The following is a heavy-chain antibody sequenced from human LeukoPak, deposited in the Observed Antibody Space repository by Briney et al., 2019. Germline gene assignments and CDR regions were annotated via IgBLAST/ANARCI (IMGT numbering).Heavy chain of an antibody. V-gene: IGHV3-74*01. Sequence: QAGGSLRLSCAASGFTFSSYWIHWVRHVPGKGLVWVPRIKDGGTTTDYADSVKGRFTISRDDAKNTLYLQMNSLRAEDTAVYYCTTIRPGYWGQGTLVTVSP. CDR1: GFTFSSYW. D-gene: IGHD5-12*01. CDR2: IKDGGTTT. J-gene: IGHJ4*02. CDR3: TTIRPGY.